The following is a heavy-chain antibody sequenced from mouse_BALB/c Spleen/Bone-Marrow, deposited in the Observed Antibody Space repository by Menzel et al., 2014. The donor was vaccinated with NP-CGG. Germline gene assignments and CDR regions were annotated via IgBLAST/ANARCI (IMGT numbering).Heavy chain of an antibody. J-gene: IGHJ2*01. Sequence: EVQRVESGAELVRPGASVKLSCTASGFNIKDFYIYWVKQRPAQGLEWIGWIDPENGDTDYDPKFQGKATMTADTSSNTAYLQLSSLASEDTAVYYCNALYYDSDFDYWGQGTTLTVSS. CDR3: NALYYDSDFDY. CDR1: GFNIKDFY. D-gene: IGHD2-4*01. CDR2: IDPENGDT. V-gene: IGHV14-4*02.